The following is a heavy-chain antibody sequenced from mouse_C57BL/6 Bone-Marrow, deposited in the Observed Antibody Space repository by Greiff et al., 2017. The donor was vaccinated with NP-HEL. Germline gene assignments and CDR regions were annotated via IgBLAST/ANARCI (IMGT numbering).Heavy chain of an antibody. CDR2: IDPSDSYT. CDR3: ARWWYYAMDY. V-gene: IGHV1-50*01. J-gene: IGHJ4*01. Sequence: VQLQQPGAELVKPGASVKLSCKASGYTFTSYWMQWVKQRPGQGLEWIGEIDPSDSYTNYNQKFKGKATLTVDTSSSTAYMQLSSLTSEDSAVYYCARWWYYAMDYWGQGTSVTVSS. D-gene: IGHD1-1*02. CDR1: GYTFTSYW.